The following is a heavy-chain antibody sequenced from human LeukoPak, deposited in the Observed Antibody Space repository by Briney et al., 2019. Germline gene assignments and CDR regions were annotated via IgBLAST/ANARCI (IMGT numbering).Heavy chain of an antibody. Sequence: ASVTVSCKVSGYTLTELSMHWVRQAPGKGLEWMGGFDPEDGETIYAQKFQGRVTMTEDTSTDTAYMELSSLRSEDTAVYYCAREGGRYCSGGSCYSSNGWYGGLNYWGQGTLVAVSS. D-gene: IGHD2-15*01. V-gene: IGHV1-24*01. J-gene: IGHJ4*02. CDR3: AREGGRYCSGGSCYSSNGWYGGLNY. CDR1: GYTLTELS. CDR2: FDPEDGET.